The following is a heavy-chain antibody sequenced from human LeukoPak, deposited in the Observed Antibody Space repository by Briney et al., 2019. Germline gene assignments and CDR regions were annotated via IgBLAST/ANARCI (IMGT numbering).Heavy chain of an antibody. V-gene: IGHV7-4-1*02. D-gene: IGHD3-3*01. CDR1: GYTFTSYA. J-gene: IGHJ4*02. CDR2: INTNTGNP. Sequence: ASVKVSCKASGYTFTSYAMNWVRQAPGQGLEWMGWINTNTGNPTYAQGFTGRFVFSLDTSVSTAYLQISSLKAEDTAVYYCARGVPLRFLEWLSFDYWGQGTLVTVSS. CDR3: ARGVPLRFLEWLSFDY.